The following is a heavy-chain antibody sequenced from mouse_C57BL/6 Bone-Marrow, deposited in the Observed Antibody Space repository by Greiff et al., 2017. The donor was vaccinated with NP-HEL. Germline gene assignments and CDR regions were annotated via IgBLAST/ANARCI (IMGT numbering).Heavy chain of an antibody. Sequence: VQLQQSGAELARPGASVKLSCKASGYTFTSYGIGWVKQRPGQGLEWIGEIYPRSGSTYYNEKFKGKATLTADKSSSTAYMQLSSLTSEDSAVYYCARSTCGFDYWGQGTTLTVSS. V-gene: IGHV1-81*01. CDR2: IYPRSGST. CDR1: GYTFTSYG. CDR3: ARSTCGFDY. J-gene: IGHJ2*01.